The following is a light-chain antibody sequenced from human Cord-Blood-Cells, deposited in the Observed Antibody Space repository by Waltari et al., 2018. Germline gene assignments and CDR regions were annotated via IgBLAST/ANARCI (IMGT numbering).Light chain of an antibody. J-gene: IGKJ1*01. Sequence: EIVMTQSPDSLAVSLGGRATINGKSSQGVLYSSNNKNYLAWYQQKPGQPPKLLIYWASTRESGVPDRFSGSGSGTDFTLTISSLQAEDVVVYYCQQYYSTPPWTFGQGTKVEIK. V-gene: IGKV4-1*01. CDR1: QGVLYSSNNKNY. CDR3: QQYYSTPPWT. CDR2: WAS.